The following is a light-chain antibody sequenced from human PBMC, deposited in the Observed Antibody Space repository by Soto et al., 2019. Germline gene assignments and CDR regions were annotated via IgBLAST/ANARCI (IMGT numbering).Light chain of an antibody. V-gene: IGKV3-15*01. CDR2: GAS. J-gene: IGKJ2*01. CDR1: QSVGTN. CDR3: QQHNNWPPYT. Sequence: ETVMTQSPATLSVSPGERASLSCRASQSVGTNLAWYQQKPGQAPRLLIYGASTRATGIPARFSGSGSGTEFTLTISSLQSEDSAVYYCQQHNNWPPYTFGQGTRLEIK.